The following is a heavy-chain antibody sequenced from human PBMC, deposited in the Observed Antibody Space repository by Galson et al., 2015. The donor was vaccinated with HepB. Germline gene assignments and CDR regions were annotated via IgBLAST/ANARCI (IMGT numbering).Heavy chain of an antibody. CDR3: AAGIVLAEYFQH. CDR2: ISYDGSNK. D-gene: IGHD1-26*01. V-gene: IGHV3-30*04. CDR1: VFTFSSYA. J-gene: IGHJ1*01. Sequence: SLILSCSASVFTFSSYAMHWVREDPGKGLEWVAVISYDGSNKYYADSVKGRVTIYRDNSKNTLYLQMNSLRAEDTAVYYCAAGIVLAEYFQHWGHGTLVTVSS.